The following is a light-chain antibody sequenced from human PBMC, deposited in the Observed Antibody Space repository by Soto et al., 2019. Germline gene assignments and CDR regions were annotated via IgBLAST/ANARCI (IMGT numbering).Light chain of an antibody. J-gene: IGKJ4*01. Sequence: EIVLTQSPGTLSLSPGERATLSCRASQSVSTNYLAWYQHTPGQAPRLLISGASTGATGLPSRFSGSGSGTDFTLTINSLQSEDVAVYYCQQYHHWPVTFGGGTKVEIK. CDR2: GAS. CDR1: QSVSTNY. CDR3: QQYHHWPVT. V-gene: IGKV3-15*01.